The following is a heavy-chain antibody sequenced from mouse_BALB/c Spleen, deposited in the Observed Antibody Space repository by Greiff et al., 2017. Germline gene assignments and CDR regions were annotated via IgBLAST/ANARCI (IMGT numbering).Heavy chain of an antibody. CDR1: GYTFTSYY. J-gene: IGHJ3*01. Sequence: QVQLKQSGAELVKPGASVKLSCKASGYTFTSYYMYWVKQRPGQGLEWIGEINPSNGGTNFNEKFKSKATLTVDKSSSTAYMQLSSLTSEDSAVYYCTRDYGSSYGFAYWGQGTLVTVSA. CDR2: INPSNGGT. V-gene: IGHV1S81*02. D-gene: IGHD1-1*01. CDR3: TRDYGSSYGFAY.